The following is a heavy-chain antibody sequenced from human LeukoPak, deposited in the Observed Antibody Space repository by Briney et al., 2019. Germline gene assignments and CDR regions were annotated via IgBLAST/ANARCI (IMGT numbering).Heavy chain of an antibody. CDR3: ATVSIIAVAGTPFDY. J-gene: IGHJ4*02. Sequence: VASVKVSCKVSGYTLTELSMHWVRQAPRKGLEWMGGFDPEDGETIYAQKFQGRVTMTEDTSTDTAYMELSSLRSEDTAVYYCATVSIIAVAGTPFDYWGQGTLVTVSS. CDR2: FDPEDGET. V-gene: IGHV1-24*01. D-gene: IGHD6-19*01. CDR1: GYTLTELS.